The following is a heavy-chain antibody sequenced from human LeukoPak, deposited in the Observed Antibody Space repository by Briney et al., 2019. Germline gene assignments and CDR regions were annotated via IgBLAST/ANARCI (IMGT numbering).Heavy chain of an antibody. Sequence: GGSLRLSCAASGFTFSSYSMNWVRQAPGKGLEWVSSISSSSSYIHYADSVKGRFTISRDNAKNSLYLQMNSLRAEDTAVYYCARDPIAVAGGGDGYWGQGTLVTVSS. J-gene: IGHJ4*02. CDR2: ISSSSSYI. CDR1: GFTFSSYS. D-gene: IGHD6-19*01. CDR3: ARDPIAVAGGGDGY. V-gene: IGHV3-21*01.